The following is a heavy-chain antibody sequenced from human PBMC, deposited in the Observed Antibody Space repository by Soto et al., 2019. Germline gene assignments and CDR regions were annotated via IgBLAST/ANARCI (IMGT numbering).Heavy chain of an antibody. CDR2: IIPILGIA. J-gene: IGHJ5*02. Sequence: GASVKVSCKASGGTFSSYTISWVRQAPGQGLEWMGGIIPILGIANYAQKFQGRVTITADKSTSTAYMELSSLRSEDTAVYYCARVRGDYVFGHWFDPWGQGTLVTVSS. D-gene: IGHD4-17*01. CDR3: ARVRGDYVFGHWFDP. CDR1: GGTFSSYT. V-gene: IGHV1-69*10.